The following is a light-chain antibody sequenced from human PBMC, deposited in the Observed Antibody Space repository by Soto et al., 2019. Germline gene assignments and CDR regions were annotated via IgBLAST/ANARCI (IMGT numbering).Light chain of an antibody. V-gene: IGKV1-12*01. CDR1: RGVSTY. J-gene: IGKJ4*01. CDR2: ASS. Sequence: DIQMTQSPSSVSASVGDRVTITCRASRGVSTYLAWYQQKPGKAPNLLIYASSSLQDGVPSRFSGTGSGTDFTLTISSLQPEDSATYYCQLAISVPLTYGGGTKVEIK. CDR3: QLAISVPLT.